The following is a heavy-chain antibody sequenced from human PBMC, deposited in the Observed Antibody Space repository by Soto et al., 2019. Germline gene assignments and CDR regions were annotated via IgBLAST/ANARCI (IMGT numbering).Heavy chain of an antibody. CDR2: IIPIFGTA. CDR3: ARVGHYYGSGSYYNEAPFDY. D-gene: IGHD3-10*01. Sequence: ASVKVSCKASGVTFSSYAISWVRQAPGQGLEWMGGIIPIFGTANYAQKFQGRVTITADKSTSTAYMELSSLRSEDTAVYYCARVGHYYGSGSYYNEAPFDYWGQGTLVTVSS. V-gene: IGHV1-69*06. CDR1: GVTFSSYA. J-gene: IGHJ4*02.